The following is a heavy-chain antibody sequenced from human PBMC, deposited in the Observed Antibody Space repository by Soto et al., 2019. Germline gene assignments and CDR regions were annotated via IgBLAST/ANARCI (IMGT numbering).Heavy chain of an antibody. CDR3: ATWRSSSRFDY. Sequence: HGESLKISCKGSGYSFSTYSIGWVRQMPGKGLEWMGNIFSSDPNTRYSPSFQGQVTISADKSISTAYLQWSSLKASDTAMYYCATWRSSSRFDYWGQGTLVTVSS. CDR1: GYSFSTYS. CDR2: IFSSDPNT. D-gene: IGHD6-13*01. J-gene: IGHJ4*02. V-gene: IGHV5-51*01.